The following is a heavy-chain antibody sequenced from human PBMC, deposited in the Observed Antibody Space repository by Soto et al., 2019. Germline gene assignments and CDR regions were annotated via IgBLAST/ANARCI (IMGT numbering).Heavy chain of an antibody. V-gene: IGHV3-7*01. CDR1: GFTLSTYS. D-gene: IGHD2-2*01. J-gene: IGHJ4*02. CDR3: ARDMTPAGIAFDY. Sequence: EVQLVESGGGLVKPGESLRLSCAASGFTLSTYSMNWVRQAPGKGPELVANINQGGNERYYVDSVKGRFAISRDNAKNALYLQMNSLRAEDTAVYYCARDMTPAGIAFDYWGQGTLVTYSP. CDR2: INQGGNER.